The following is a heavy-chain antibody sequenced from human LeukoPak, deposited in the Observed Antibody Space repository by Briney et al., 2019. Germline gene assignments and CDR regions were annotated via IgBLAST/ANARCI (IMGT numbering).Heavy chain of an antibody. CDR3: ARGGYSSSWYRGGYYYYYMDV. V-gene: IGHV3-48*04. J-gene: IGHJ6*03. Sequence: PGGSLRLSCAASGFTFSSYSMNWVRQAPGKGLEWVSYISSSGSTIYYADSVKGRFTISRDNAKNSLYLQMNSLRVEDTAVYYCARGGYSSSWYRGGYYYYYMDVWGKGTTVTVSS. CDR2: ISSSGSTI. D-gene: IGHD6-13*01. CDR1: GFTFSSYS.